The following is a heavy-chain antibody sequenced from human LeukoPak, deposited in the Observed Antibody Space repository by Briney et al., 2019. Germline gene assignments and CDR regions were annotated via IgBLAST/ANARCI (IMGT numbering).Heavy chain of an antibody. CDR2: IDWDDDK. CDR3: ARMGSSGYWFDP. Sequence: SGPALVNPTQTLTLTCTFSGFSLSTSGMCVSWIRQPPGKALEWLALIDWDDDKYYSTSLKTRLTISKDTSKNQVVLTMTNMDPVDTATYYCARMGSSGYWFDPWGQGTLVTVSS. CDR1: GFSLSTSGMC. V-gene: IGHV2-70*01. J-gene: IGHJ5*02. D-gene: IGHD6-19*01.